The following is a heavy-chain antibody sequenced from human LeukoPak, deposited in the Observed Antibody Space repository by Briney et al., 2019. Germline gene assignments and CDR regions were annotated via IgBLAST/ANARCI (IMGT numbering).Heavy chain of an antibody. J-gene: IGHJ4*02. CDR3: ARVVRDGVGSYHFDN. CDR1: GYTFTTYY. Sequence: GASVKVFCKASGYTFTTYYLHWVRQAPGQGLEWMGLINPSGGSTSYAQKFQGRVTMTRDTSTSTVYTELSSLRSEDTAVYYCARVVRDGVGSYHFDNWGQGTLVTVSS. V-gene: IGHV1-46*01. CDR2: INPSGGST. D-gene: IGHD3-10*01.